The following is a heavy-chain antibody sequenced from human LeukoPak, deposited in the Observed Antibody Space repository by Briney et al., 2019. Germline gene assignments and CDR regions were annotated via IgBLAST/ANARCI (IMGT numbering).Heavy chain of an antibody. D-gene: IGHD3-10*02. CDR1: GFTFSSYE. Sequence: QAGGSLRLSSAASGFTFSSYEMNWVRQAPGKGLEWVSYISSSGSNIYYADSVKGRFTISRDNAKNSLYLQMNSLRAEDTAVYYCAELGITMNGGVWGKGTTVTISS. V-gene: IGHV3-48*03. J-gene: IGHJ6*04. CDR2: ISSSGSNI. CDR3: AELGITMNGGV.